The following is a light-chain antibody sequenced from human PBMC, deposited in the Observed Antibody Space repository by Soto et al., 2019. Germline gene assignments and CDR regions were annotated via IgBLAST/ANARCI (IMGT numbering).Light chain of an antibody. J-gene: IGKJ2*01. CDR2: AAS. V-gene: IGKV1-12*01. CDR3: QQSNSFPLT. CDR1: QDISSW. Sequence: DLQMTQSPSSVSASVGDRVTITCRASQDISSWLAWYQQKPGKGPKLLISAASSLQVGVPSRFAGSGSGTHFTLTISSLQPEDFATYFCQQSNSFPLTFGQGTKLEIK.